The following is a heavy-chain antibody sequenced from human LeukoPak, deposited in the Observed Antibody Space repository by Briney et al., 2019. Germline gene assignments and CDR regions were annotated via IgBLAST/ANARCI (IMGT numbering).Heavy chain of an antibody. V-gene: IGHV3-23*01. CDR1: GFTFSSYA. CDR3: ARPHYDILTGYMYYFDY. Sequence: GASLRLSCAASGFTFSSYAMTWVRQAPGKGLERVSHITGSGASTYYADSVKGRFTISRDNSNNSLYLQMNSLRADDTAVYYCARPHYDILTGYMYYFDYWGQGTLVTVSS. J-gene: IGHJ4*02. CDR2: ITGSGAST. D-gene: IGHD3-9*01.